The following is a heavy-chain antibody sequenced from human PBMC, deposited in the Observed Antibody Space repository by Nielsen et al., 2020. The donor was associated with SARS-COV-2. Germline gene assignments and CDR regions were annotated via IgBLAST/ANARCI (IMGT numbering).Heavy chain of an antibody. D-gene: IGHD4-17*01. V-gene: IGHV4-59*01. CDR3: ARDKGAYCDYRETLPIYWFDP. CDR2: IYYSGST. CDR1: GGSISSYY. Sequence: SETLSLTCTVSGGSISSYYWSWIRQPPGKGLEWIGYIYYSGSTNYNPSLKSRVTISVDTSKNQFSLKLSSVTAADTAVYYCARDKGAYCDYRETLPIYWFDPWGQGTLVTVSS. J-gene: IGHJ5*02.